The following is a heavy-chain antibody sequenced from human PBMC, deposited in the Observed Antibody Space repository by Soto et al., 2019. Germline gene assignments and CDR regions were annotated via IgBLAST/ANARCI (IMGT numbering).Heavy chain of an antibody. V-gene: IGHV1-69*01. CDR1: GGTFSSYA. CDR3: ARDVVVVAATSSVVDHYYYYGMDV. J-gene: IGHJ6*02. Sequence: QVQLVQSGAEVKKPGSSVKVSCKASGGTFSSYAISWVRQAPGQGLEWMGGIIPIFGTANYAQKFQGRVTITADESTSTAYMELSRLRSEDTAVYYCARDVVVVAATSSVVDHYYYYGMDVWGQGTTVTVSS. D-gene: IGHD2-15*01. CDR2: IIPIFGTA.